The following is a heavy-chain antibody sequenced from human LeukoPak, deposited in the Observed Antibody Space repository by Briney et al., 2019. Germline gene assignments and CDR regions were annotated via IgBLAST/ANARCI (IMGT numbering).Heavy chain of an antibody. CDR2: IWYDGSNK. D-gene: IGHD2-15*01. J-gene: IGHJ4*02. CDR1: GFTFSSYG. Sequence: QPGGSLRLSCAASGFTFSSYGMHWVRQAPGKGLEWVAVIWYDGSNKYYADSVKGRFTISRDNSKNTLCLQMNSLRAEDTAVYYCAKGMPVVVAAAFDYWGQGTLVTVSS. V-gene: IGHV3-33*06. CDR3: AKGMPVVVAAAFDY.